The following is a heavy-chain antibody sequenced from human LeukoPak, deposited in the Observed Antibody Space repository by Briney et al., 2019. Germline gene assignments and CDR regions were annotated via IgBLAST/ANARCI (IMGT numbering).Heavy chain of an antibody. V-gene: IGHV3-30*18. CDR3: AQDLIAAAGTSYYYGMDV. J-gene: IGHJ6*02. Sequence: GRSLRLSCAASGFTFSSYGMHWVRQAPGKGLEWVAVISYDGSNKYYADSVKGRFTISRDNSKNTLYLQMNSLRAEDTAVYYCAQDLIAAAGTSYYYGMDVWGQGTTVTVSS. CDR2: ISYDGSNK. D-gene: IGHD6-13*01. CDR1: GFTFSSYG.